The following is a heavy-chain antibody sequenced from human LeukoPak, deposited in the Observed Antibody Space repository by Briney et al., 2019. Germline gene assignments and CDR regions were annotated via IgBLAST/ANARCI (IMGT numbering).Heavy chain of an antibody. J-gene: IGHJ5*02. Sequence: ASVKVSCKASGYTFTSYAMNWVRQAPTQGLEWMGWINTNTGNPTYAQGFTGRFVFSLDTSVSTAYLQINSLKAEDTAVYYCARSLMVVRDSGSENWFDPWGQGTLVTVSS. D-gene: IGHD3-10*01. CDR3: ARSLMVVRDSGSENWFDP. CDR1: GYTFTSYA. V-gene: IGHV7-4-1*02. CDR2: INTNTGNP.